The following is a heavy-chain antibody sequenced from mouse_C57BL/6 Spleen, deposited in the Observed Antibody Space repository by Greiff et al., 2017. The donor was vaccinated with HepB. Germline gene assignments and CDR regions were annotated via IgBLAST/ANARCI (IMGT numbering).Heavy chain of an antibody. D-gene: IGHD4-1*01. Sequence: EVKLEESGGGLVQPGGSLKLSCAASGFTFSDYYMYWVRQTPEKRLEWVAYISNGGGSTYYPDTVKGRFTISRDNAKNTLYLQMSRLKSEDTAMYYCARHPGFAMDYWGQGTSVTVSS. CDR1: GFTFSDYY. CDR3: ARHPGFAMDY. V-gene: IGHV5-12*01. CDR2: ISNGGGST. J-gene: IGHJ4*01.